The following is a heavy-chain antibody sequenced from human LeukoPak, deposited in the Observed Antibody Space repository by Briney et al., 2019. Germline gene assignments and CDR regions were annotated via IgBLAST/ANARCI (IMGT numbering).Heavy chain of an antibody. Sequence: ASVKVSCKASGYTFTSYDINWVRQATGQGLEWMGWMNPNSGNTGYAQKFQGRVTMTRNTSISTAYMELSSLRSEDTAVYYCARPNYGGNRGRVDAFDIWGKGKMVPVSS. CDR3: ARPNYGGNRGRVDAFDI. CDR2: MNPNSGNT. V-gene: IGHV1-8*01. D-gene: IGHD4-23*01. J-gene: IGHJ3*02. CDR1: GYTFTSYD.